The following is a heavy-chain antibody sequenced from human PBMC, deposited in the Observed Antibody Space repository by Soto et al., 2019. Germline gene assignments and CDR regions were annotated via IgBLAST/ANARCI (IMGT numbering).Heavy chain of an antibody. CDR1: GFTFSEFY. J-gene: IGHJ4*02. CDR2: IKEDGSVK. V-gene: IGHV3-7*03. CDR3: VRSFEH. Sequence: VQVVESGGGLVQPGGSLRLSCEASGFTFSEFYMNWVRQAPGKGLEWVAYIKEDGSVKSYVDAVKGRFTISRDNAKNFLYLQLNRLRAEDTALYYCVRSFEHWGQGILVTVSS.